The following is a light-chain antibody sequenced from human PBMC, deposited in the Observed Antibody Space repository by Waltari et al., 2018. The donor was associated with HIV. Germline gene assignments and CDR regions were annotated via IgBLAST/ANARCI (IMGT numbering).Light chain of an antibody. Sequence: EIVMTQSPATLSVSPGETATLSCRASQCITTNLAWYQQKPGQAPRLLIYSTVTRATDIPARFSGSGFGTEFTLTISGLQSEDFAVYYCQQHDYWPPAFGQGTRLDIK. V-gene: IGKV3-15*01. CDR1: QCITTN. CDR3: QQHDYWPPA. J-gene: IGKJ5*01. CDR2: STV.